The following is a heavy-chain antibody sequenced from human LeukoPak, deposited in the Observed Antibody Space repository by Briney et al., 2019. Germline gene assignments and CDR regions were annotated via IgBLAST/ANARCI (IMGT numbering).Heavy chain of an antibody. V-gene: IGHV4-59*01. CDR1: GGSISSYY. D-gene: IGHD3-22*01. Sequence: SETLSLTCSVSGGSISSYYWSWIRQPPGKGLEWSGYIYYSGSTNYNPSLRSRVTISVDMSKNQFSLDLRSVTAADTAVYYCARGPHYHDSSGYSPSYSYAMDVWGQGTTVTVSS. CDR3: ARGPHYHDSSGYSPSYSYAMDV. J-gene: IGHJ6*02. CDR2: IYYSGST.